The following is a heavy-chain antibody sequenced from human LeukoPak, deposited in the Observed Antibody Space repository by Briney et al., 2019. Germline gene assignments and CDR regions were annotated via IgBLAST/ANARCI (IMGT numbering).Heavy chain of an antibody. J-gene: IGHJ5*02. CDR1: GYTFTSYG. Sequence: ASVKVSCKASGYTFTSYGISWVRQAPGQGLEWMGWISAYNGNTNYAQKLQGRVTMTTDTSTSTAYMELRNLRSDDTAVYYCARDGLSGIAAAGAYNWFDPWGQGTLVTVSS. V-gene: IGHV1-18*01. CDR3: ARDGLSGIAAAGAYNWFDP. CDR2: ISAYNGNT. D-gene: IGHD6-13*01.